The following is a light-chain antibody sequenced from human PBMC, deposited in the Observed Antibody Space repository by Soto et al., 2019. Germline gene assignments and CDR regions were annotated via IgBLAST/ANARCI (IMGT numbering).Light chain of an antibody. Sequence: QSALTQPRSVSGSPGQSVSIFCTGTSSDIGAYKYVSWYQHHPGKSPRLLIYEVSNRPSGVSNRFSASKSGNTASLTISGLQAEDEADYYCCSYRSSSTLVFGGGTKLTVL. CDR2: EVS. J-gene: IGLJ2*01. CDR1: SSDIGAYKY. V-gene: IGLV2-14*01. CDR3: CSYRSSSTLV.